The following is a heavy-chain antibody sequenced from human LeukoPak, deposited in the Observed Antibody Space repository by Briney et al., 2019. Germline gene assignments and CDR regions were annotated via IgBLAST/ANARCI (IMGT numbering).Heavy chain of an antibody. D-gene: IGHD3-10*01. Sequence: GESLKISCKGSGYIFTYYWIGWGRQLPGKGLEWVGIIYRGGSDYRYSLSFRVQVTISADKPISTAYLQWSSLKASDTAMYYCARHSTMVRGVDFYYYYYMDVWGKGTTVTVSS. CDR2: IYRGGSDY. CDR3: ARHSTMVRGVDFYYYYYMDV. J-gene: IGHJ6*03. CDR1: GYIFTYYW. V-gene: IGHV5-51*01.